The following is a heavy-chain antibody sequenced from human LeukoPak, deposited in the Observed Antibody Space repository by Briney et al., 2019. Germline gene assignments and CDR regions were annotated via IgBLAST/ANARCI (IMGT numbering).Heavy chain of an antibody. CDR2: IIPIFHTT. J-gene: IGHJ4*02. CDR3: AGLDCGGDCYPDY. V-gene: IGHV1-69*05. D-gene: IGHD2-21*02. CDR1: GGTFSSYA. Sequence: SVKVSCKASGGTFSSYAINWVRQAPGQGLEWMGRIIPIFHTTNYAQKFQGRVTITTDESTSTAYMELSSLRSEDTAVYCCAGLDCGGDCYPDYWGQGTLVTVSS.